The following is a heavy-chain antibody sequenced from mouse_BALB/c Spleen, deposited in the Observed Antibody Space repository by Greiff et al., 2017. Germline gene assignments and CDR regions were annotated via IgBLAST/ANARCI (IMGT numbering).Heavy chain of an antibody. Sequence: EVKVVESGGGLVKPGGSLKLSCAASGFTFSDYYMYWVRQTPEKRLEWVATISDGGSYTYYPDSVKGRFTISRDNAKNNLYLQMSSLKSEDTAMYYCARAPLLGYAMDYWGQGTSVTVSS. CDR3: ARAPLLGYAMDY. V-gene: IGHV5-4*02. CDR2: ISDGGSYT. CDR1: GFTFSDYY. J-gene: IGHJ4*01. D-gene: IGHD2-1*01.